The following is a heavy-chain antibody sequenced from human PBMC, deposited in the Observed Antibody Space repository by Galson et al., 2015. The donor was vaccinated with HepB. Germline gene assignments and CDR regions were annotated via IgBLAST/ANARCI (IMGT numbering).Heavy chain of an antibody. CDR3: ARVADVDYGDHSHFDY. CDR2: ISSSTTYT. D-gene: IGHD4-17*01. V-gene: IGHV3-11*06. CDR1: GFTFSDYY. J-gene: IGHJ4*02. Sequence: SLRLSCAASGFTFSDYYMSWIRQAPGKGLEWISYISSSTTYTNYADSVKGRFTISRDNAKNSLYLQMNSLRAEDAAVYYCARVADVDYGDHSHFDYWGQGTLVTVPS.